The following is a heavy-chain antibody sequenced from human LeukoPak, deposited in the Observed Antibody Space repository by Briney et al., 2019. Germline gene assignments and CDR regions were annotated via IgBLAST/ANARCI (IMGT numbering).Heavy chain of an antibody. V-gene: IGHV4-59*01. CDR3: ARGRVAVAGLDDAFDV. CDR2: IFDGGST. J-gene: IGHJ3*01. D-gene: IGHD6-19*01. Sequence: SETLSLTCTVSGVSISRYYWTWVRQPPEKGLEWMAYIFDGGSTNYNPSLKSRVTISVDRSKNQLSLNLTSVSAADTAVYYCARGRVAVAGLDDAFDVWGQGTMLTVSS. CDR1: GVSISRYY.